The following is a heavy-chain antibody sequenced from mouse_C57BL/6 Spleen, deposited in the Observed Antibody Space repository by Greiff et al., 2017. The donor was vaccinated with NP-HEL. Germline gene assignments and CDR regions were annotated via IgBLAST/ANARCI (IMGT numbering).Heavy chain of an antibody. CDR1: GYSFTDYN. J-gene: IGHJ4*01. CDR2: INPNYGTT. D-gene: IGHD2-1*01. Sequence: QLQESGPELVKPGASVKISCKASGYSFTDYNMNWVKQSNGKSLEWIGVINPNYGTTSYNQKFKGKATLTVDQSSSTAYMQLNSLTSEDSAVYYCARGGYGNEYYYAMDYWGQGTSVTVSS. CDR3: ARGGYGNEYYYAMDY. V-gene: IGHV1-39*01.